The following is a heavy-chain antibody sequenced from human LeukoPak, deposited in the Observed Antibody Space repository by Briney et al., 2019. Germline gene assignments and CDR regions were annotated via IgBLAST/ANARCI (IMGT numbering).Heavy chain of an antibody. Sequence: GGSLRLSCAASGFTFSSYEMNWVRQAPGKGLEWVSYISSSGSPIYYADSVKGRFTISRDNAKNSLYLQMNSLRAEDTAVYYCARRWLRRGIDYWGQGTLVTVSS. CDR1: GFTFSSYE. V-gene: IGHV3-48*03. J-gene: IGHJ4*02. D-gene: IGHD5-12*01. CDR2: ISSSGSPI. CDR3: ARRWLRRGIDY.